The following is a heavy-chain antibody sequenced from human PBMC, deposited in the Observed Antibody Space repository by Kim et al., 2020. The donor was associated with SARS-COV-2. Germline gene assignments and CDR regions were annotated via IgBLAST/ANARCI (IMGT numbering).Heavy chain of an antibody. CDR3: ARGHGSGSYYNPQDY. V-gene: IGHV4-38-2*02. Sequence: SETLSLTCTVSGYSISSGYYWGWIRQPPWKGLEWIGSIYHSGSTYYNPSLKSRVTLSVDTSKNQFSLRLSSVTAADTAMYYCARGHGSGSYYNPQDYWGQGTLVTVSS. CDR1: GYSISSGYY. D-gene: IGHD3-10*01. J-gene: IGHJ4*02. CDR2: IYHSGST.